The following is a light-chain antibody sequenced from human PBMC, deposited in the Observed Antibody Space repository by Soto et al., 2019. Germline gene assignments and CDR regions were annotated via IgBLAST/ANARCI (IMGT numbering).Light chain of an antibody. CDR1: QSVSRTY. V-gene: IGKV3-20*01. J-gene: IGKJ1*01. Sequence: EIVLTQSPGTLSLSPGERATLSCRASQSVSRTYLAWYQQKPVQAPRLLIYATSSRATGIPDRFSGRGSGTDFTLTISRLEPADFAVYYCQQYGRSGTFGQGTKLEIK. CDR3: QQYGRSGT. CDR2: ATS.